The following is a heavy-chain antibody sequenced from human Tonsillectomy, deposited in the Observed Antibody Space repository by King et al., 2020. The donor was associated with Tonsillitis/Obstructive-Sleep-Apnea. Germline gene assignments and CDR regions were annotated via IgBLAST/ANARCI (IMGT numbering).Heavy chain of an antibody. D-gene: IGHD3-22*01. CDR2: ISAYNGNT. CDR1: GYTFTSYG. J-gene: IGHJ3*02. V-gene: IGHV1-18*01. CDR3: ARDTHYYDSSGYYYGKGAFDI. Sequence: QLVQSGAEVKKPGASVKVSCKASGYTFTSYGISWVRQAPGQGLEWMGWISAYNGNTNYAQKLQGRVTMTTDTSTSTAYMELRSLRSDDTAVYYCARDTHYYDSSGYYYGKGAFDIWGQGTMVTVSS.